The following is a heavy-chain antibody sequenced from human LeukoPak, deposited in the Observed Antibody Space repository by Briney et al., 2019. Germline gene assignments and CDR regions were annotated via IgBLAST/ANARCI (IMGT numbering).Heavy chain of an antibody. CDR1: TGSISGYY. CDR2: RYYSGAS. Sequence: SETLSLTCAVATGSISGYYWSWIRHPPGKGLEWIGFRYYSGASNYNPSLRGRVTISVDRSKSQVSLKMTSVTAADTAVYYCARALSGSPAVFDSWGKGTLVSVSS. V-gene: IGHV4-59*08. D-gene: IGHD1-26*01. J-gene: IGHJ4*02. CDR3: ARALSGSPAVFDS.